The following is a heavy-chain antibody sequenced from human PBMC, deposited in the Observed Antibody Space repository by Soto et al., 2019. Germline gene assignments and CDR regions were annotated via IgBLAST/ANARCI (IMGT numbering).Heavy chain of an antibody. D-gene: IGHD6-25*01. Sequence: PSETLSLTSAVSGYSISSGHSWGWIRQPPGKGLEWIGSIFHTGSTYYNPSLKSRVTLSVDTSKNQFSLKLSSVTAADPAVYFCATLPRLDGMDVWGQGTTVTVSS. J-gene: IGHJ6*02. CDR3: ATLPRLDGMDV. CDR2: IFHTGST. CDR1: GYSISSGHS. V-gene: IGHV4-38-2*01.